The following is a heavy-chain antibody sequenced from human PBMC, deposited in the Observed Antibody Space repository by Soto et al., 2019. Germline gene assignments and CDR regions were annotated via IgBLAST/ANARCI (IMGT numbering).Heavy chain of an antibody. CDR3: AREVREATGTIRWFDP. Sequence: GGSLRLSCAASGFTFSRHWMHWVRQTPGKGPVWVSRINDDGSSTKYADSVKGRFTIARDNAKNTVFLQMSSLRAEDTAVYYCAREVREATGTIRWFDPWGQGTLVTVSS. CDR1: GFTFSRHW. CDR2: INDDGSST. D-gene: IGHD3-3*01. J-gene: IGHJ5*02. V-gene: IGHV3-74*03.